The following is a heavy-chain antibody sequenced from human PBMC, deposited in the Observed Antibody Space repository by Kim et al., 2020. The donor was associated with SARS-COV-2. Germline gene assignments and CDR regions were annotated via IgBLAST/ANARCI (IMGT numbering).Heavy chain of an antibody. CDR1: GFTFSSYS. CDR2: ISSSSSYI. Sequence: GGSLRLSCAASGFTFSSYSMNWVRQAPGKGLEWVSSISSSSSYIYYADSVKGRFTISRDNAKNSLYLQMNSLRAEDTAVYYCARDTRGIAAAPFDYWGQGTLVTVSS. V-gene: IGHV3-21*01. CDR3: ARDTRGIAAAPFDY. D-gene: IGHD6-13*01. J-gene: IGHJ4*02.